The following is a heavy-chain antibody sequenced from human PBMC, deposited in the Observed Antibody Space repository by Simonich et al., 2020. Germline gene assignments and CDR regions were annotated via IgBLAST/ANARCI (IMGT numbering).Heavy chain of an antibody. CDR3: ANSWGSGAFDI. D-gene: IGHD7-27*01. V-gene: IGHV3-74*01. Sequence: EVQLVESGGGLVQPGGSLRLSCAASGFTFSSYWMHWVRQAPGKGLGLSSRINSDGSSTSYADSVKGRFTISRDNAKNTLYLQMNSLRAEDTAVYYCANSWGSGAFDIWGQGTMVTVSS. CDR2: INSDGSST. CDR1: GFTFSSYW. J-gene: IGHJ3*02.